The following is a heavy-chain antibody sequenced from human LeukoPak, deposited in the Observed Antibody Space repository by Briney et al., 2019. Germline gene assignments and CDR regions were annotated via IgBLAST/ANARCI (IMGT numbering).Heavy chain of an antibody. CDR3: AKGDYGGLLDY. CDR1: GFTFSSYG. V-gene: IGHV3-23*01. J-gene: IGHJ4*02. CDR2: ISGSGGST. D-gene: IGHD4/OR15-4a*01. Sequence: GGTLRLSCPASGFTFSSYGMSWVRQAPGKGLEWVSAISGSGGSTYYADSVKGRFTISRDNSKNTLYLQMNSLRAEDTAVYYCAKGDYGGLLDYWGQGTLVTVSS.